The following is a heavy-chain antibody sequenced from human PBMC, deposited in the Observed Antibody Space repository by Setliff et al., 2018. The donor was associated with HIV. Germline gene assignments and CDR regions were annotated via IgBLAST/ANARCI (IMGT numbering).Heavy chain of an antibody. CDR3: ARIFGDQGYYYGMDV. CDR2: IYYSGST. J-gene: IGHJ6*02. D-gene: IGHD3-3*01. V-gene: IGHV4-59*01. Sequence: PSETLSLTCTVAGGSISSYYWSWIRQPPGKGLEWIGYIYYSGSTNYNPSLKSRVTISVDTSKNQFSLKLSSVFAADTAVYYCARIFGDQGYYYGMDVWGQGTTVTVSS. CDR1: GGSISSYY.